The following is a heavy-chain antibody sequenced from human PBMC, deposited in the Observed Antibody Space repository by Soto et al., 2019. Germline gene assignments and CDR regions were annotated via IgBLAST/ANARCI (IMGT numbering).Heavy chain of an antibody. CDR2: IKQDGSEK. J-gene: IGHJ4*02. V-gene: IGHV3-7*03. Sequence: GGSLRLSCAASGFTFSRYWMSWVRQAPGRGLEWVANIKQDGSEKYYVDSVKGRFTMSKDNVKNSLYLQMNSLRAEDMAVYYCARVRYGGNSYYFDYWGQGTLVTVSS. CDR3: ARVRYGGNSYYFDY. CDR1: GFTFSRYW. D-gene: IGHD4-17*01.